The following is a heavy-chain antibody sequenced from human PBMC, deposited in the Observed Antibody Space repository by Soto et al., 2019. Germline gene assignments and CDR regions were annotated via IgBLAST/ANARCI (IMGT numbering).Heavy chain of an antibody. D-gene: IGHD1-26*01. Sequence: EVQLVESGGGLVKPGGSLRLSCAASGFTFSNAWMSWVRQAPGKGLEWVGRIKTKTDGGTTDYAALVKGRFTISRDDSKNTLYLQMKSLKIEDTAVYYCTTGGIVGGSLYGPTLNQDYWGQGTLVTVSS. J-gene: IGHJ4*02. CDR1: GFTFSNAW. CDR2: IKTKTDGGTT. CDR3: TTGGIVGGSLYGPTLNQDY. V-gene: IGHV3-15*01.